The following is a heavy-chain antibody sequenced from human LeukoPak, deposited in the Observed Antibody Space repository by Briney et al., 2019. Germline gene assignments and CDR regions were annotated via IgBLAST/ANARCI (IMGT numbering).Heavy chain of an antibody. V-gene: IGHV5-51*01. J-gene: IGHJ3*01. Sequence: GASLQSSSKASGYRFTNDWIGWVGRLPGKGLEWMGIIYPTGAETRYSSSFQGQVTMSSDKSTKTASLQWSSLKASDTAIYYYAGVDVVWGTDLVRHTFDFWGQGTVVTVSS. CDR1: GYRFTNDW. D-gene: IGHD5-18*01. CDR3: AGVDVVWGTDLVRHTFDF. CDR2: IYPTGAET.